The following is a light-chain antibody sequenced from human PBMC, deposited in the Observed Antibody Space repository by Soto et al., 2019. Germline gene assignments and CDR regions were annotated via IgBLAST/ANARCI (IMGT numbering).Light chain of an antibody. J-gene: IGKJ1*01. Sequence: DIQMTQSPSSLSASVGDRVTITCRASQGISTYLNWYQQKPGKAPKLLIYAASSLQSGVPSRFSGSESETDFTLTINSLQPEDFANYSCQQSYSTTWTFGQGTKVDIK. CDR2: AAS. CDR3: QQSYSTTWT. CDR1: QGISTY. V-gene: IGKV1-39*01.